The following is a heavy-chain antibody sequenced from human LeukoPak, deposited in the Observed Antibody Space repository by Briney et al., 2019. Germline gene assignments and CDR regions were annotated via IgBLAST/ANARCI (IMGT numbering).Heavy chain of an antibody. J-gene: IGHJ5*02. CDR2: IKQDGSEK. CDR1: GFTFSSYW. D-gene: IGHD6-6*01. Sequence: PGGSLRLSCAASGFTFSSYWMSWVRQAPGKGLEWVANIKQDGSEKYYVDSVKGRFTISRDNAKNSLYLQMNSLRAEDTAVYYCARDRVAARPWDWFDPWGQGTLVTVSS. CDR3: ARDRVAARPWDWFDP. V-gene: IGHV3-7*01.